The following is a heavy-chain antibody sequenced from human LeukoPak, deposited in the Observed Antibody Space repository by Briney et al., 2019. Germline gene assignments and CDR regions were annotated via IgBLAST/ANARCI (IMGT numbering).Heavy chain of an antibody. CDR2: ISGNGDIT. CDR1: GFTFSNYA. Sequence: PGGSLRLSCAASGFTFSNYAMSWVRQAPGKGLEWVSAISGNGDITYYTDSVKGRFTISRDNSKNTLYLQMNSLRAEDTAIYYCAKVTGGDMITYGGLDYWGQGTLDTVSS. D-gene: IGHD3-16*01. J-gene: IGHJ4*02. CDR3: AKVTGGDMITYGGLDY. V-gene: IGHV3-23*01.